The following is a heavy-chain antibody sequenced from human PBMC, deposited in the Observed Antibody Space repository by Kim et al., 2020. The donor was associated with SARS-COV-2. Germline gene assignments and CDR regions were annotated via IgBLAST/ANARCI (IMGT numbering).Heavy chain of an antibody. CDR2: INHSGST. CDR3: ARVIDFWSPSYGN. CDR1: GGSFSGYY. J-gene: IGHJ4*02. V-gene: IGHV4-34*01. Sequence: SETLSLTCAVYGGSFSGYYWSWIRQPPGKGLEWIGEINHSGSTNYNPSLKSRVTISVDTSKNQFSLKLSSVTAADTAVYYCARVIDFWSPSYGNWGQGTLVTVSS. D-gene: IGHD3-3*01.